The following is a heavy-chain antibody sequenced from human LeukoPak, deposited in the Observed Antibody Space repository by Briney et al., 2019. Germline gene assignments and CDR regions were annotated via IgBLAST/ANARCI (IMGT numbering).Heavy chain of an antibody. J-gene: IGHJ4*02. CDR1: GGSMSPYH. CDR2: IYYSGST. V-gene: IGHV4-59*12. Sequence: SETLSLTCTVSGGSMSPYHWGWIRQPPGKGLEWTGYIYYSGSTNYNPSLNSRVTISVDTSKNQFSLRLSSVTAADTAVYYCARDRGRESAATSGYFDYWGQGTLVTVSS. CDR3: ARDRGRESAATSGYFDY. D-gene: IGHD2-15*01.